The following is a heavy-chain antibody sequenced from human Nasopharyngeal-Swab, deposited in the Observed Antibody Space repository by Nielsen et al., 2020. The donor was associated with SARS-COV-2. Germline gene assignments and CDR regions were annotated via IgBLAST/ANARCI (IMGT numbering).Heavy chain of an antibody. CDR3: AKDRGCSGGSCYVHWYFDL. CDR1: GFTFSRYA. Sequence: GESLKISCAASGFTFSRYAMNWVRQAPGKGLEWVSVIGGSGGTTSYADSVKGRFTISRDNSKNTLYLQMNSLRAEDTAVYYCAKDRGCSGGSCYVHWYFDLWGRGTLVTVSS. V-gene: IGHV3-23*01. CDR2: IGGSGGTT. D-gene: IGHD2-15*01. J-gene: IGHJ2*01.